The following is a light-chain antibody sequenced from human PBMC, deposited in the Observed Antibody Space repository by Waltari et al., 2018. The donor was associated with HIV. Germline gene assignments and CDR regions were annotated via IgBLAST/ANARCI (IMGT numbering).Light chain of an antibody. CDR3: QTWGTGIQRL. Sequence: QLVLTQSPSASASLGASVKLTCTLSGGHRNYAIAWPQQQPGKGPRYLMRLNSDGSHSKGDGIPDRFSGSSSGAERYLTISSLQSEDEADYYCQTWGTGIQRLFGGGTKLTVL. J-gene: IGLJ3*02. CDR1: GGHRNYA. V-gene: IGLV4-69*01. CDR2: LNSDGSH.